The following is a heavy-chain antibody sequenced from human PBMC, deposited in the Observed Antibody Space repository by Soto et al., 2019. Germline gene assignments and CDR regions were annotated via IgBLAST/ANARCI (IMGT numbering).Heavy chain of an antibody. CDR2: VYSNDDK. V-gene: IGHV2-5*01. CDR1: GFSLSTSGVG. CDR3: GHGLEVGSNAF. Sequence: QITLEESGPTLVKPTQTLTLTCSFSGFSLSTSGVGVEWIRQPPGKALEWLALVYSNDDKRYSPSVKTRVSTTKDTPKNRLVLTMPNVHPVETATYYCGHGLEVGSNAFWGQGTMVTVSS. J-gene: IGHJ3*01. D-gene: IGHD3-16*01.